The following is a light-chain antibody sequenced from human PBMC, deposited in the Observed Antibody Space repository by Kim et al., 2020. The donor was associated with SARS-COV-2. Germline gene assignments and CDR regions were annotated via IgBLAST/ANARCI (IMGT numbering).Light chain of an antibody. J-gene: IGKJ1*01. CDR3: QQYDGWPPGA. V-gene: IGKV3-15*01. Sequence: EIVMTQSPATQSVFPGERATLSCRASQSVSNNLAWYQQKPGQAPRLLIYNASTRATGIPARFSGSGSGTEFTLTISSLQSQDFAVYYCQQYDGWPPGAFGQGTKVDIK. CDR2: NAS. CDR1: QSVSNN.